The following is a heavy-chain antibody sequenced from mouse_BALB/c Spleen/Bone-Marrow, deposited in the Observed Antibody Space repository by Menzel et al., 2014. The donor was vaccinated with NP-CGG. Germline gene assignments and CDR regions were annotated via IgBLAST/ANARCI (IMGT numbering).Heavy chain of an antibody. D-gene: IGHD4-1*01. V-gene: IGHV14-3*02. CDR2: IDPANGNT. CDR1: GFNIKDTY. J-gene: IGHJ4*01. CDR3: ARWEYYAMDY. Sequence: VQLQQSGAELVKPGASVKLSCTASGFNIKDTYMHWVKQRPEQGLEWIGRIDPANGNTKYDPKFQGKATITADTSSNTAYLQLSSLTAEDTAVYYCARWEYYAMDYWGQGTSVTVSS.